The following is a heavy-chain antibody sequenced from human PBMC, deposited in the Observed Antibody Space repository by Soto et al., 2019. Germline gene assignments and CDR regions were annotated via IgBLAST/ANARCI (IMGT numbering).Heavy chain of an antibody. Sequence: EVQLLESGGGLVQPGGSLRLSCAASGFTFSSYAMSWVRQAPGKGLEWVSAISGSGGSTYYADSVKGRFTISRDNSKNTLYLQMNSLRAEDTAVYYCATAPSTVVNPGEAFDIWGQGTMVTVSS. CDR3: ATAPSTVVNPGEAFDI. D-gene: IGHD4-17*01. CDR1: GFTFSSYA. J-gene: IGHJ3*02. V-gene: IGHV3-23*01. CDR2: ISGSGGST.